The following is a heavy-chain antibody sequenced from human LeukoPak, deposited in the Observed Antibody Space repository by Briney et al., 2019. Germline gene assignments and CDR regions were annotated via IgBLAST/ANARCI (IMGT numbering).Heavy chain of an antibody. J-gene: IGHJ4*02. V-gene: IGHV1-8*03. D-gene: IGHD6-19*01. CDR2: MNPNSGNT. CDR3: ARRDSGWDFDY. Sequence: ASVKVSCKASGYTFTGYYMHWVRQATGQGLEWMGWMNPNSGNTGYAQKFQGRVTITRNTSISTAYMELSSLRSEDTAVYYCARRDSGWDFDYWGQGTLVTVSS. CDR1: GYTFTGYY.